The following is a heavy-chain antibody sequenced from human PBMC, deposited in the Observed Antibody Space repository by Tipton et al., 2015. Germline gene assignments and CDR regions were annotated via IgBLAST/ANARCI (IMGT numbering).Heavy chain of an antibody. CDR1: GGPISTYF. CDR2: IYYIGST. V-gene: IGHV4-59*01. Sequence: LRLSCTVSGGPISTYFWSWIRQPPGKGLEWIGYIYYIGSTNYNPSLKSRVTISVDTSNNQFSLKLSSVTAADTAVYYCARDASGSYHDDAFDIWGQGTMVTVSS. J-gene: IGHJ3*02. CDR3: ARDASGSYHDDAFDI. D-gene: IGHD3-10*01.